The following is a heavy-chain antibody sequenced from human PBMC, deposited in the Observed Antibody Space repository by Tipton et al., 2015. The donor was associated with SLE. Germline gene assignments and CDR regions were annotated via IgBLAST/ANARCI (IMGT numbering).Heavy chain of an antibody. J-gene: IGHJ3*02. CDR3: ARAGNIPGAFDI. Sequence: LRLSCTVSGGSISSGSYYWSWIRQPAGKGLEWIGRIYTSGSTNYNPSLKSRVTISVGTSKNQFSLKLSSVTAADTAVYYCARAGNIPGAFDIWGQGTMVTVSS. CDR1: GGSISSGSYY. D-gene: IGHD1/OR15-1a*01. CDR2: IYTSGST. V-gene: IGHV4-61*02.